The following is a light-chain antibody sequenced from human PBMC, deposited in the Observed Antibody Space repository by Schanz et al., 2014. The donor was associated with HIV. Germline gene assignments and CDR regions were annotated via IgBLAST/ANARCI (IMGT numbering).Light chain of an antibody. CDR3: CSFAGTIWV. CDR1: SSDVGGYNY. Sequence: QSALTQPPSASGSPGQSVTISCTGTSSDVGGYNYVSWYQQHPGKPPKLMIYDVNNRPSGVSNRFSGSKSGNTASLTISGLQAEDEADYFCCSFAGTIWVFGGGTKLTVL. V-gene: IGLV2-8*01. CDR2: DVN. J-gene: IGLJ3*02.